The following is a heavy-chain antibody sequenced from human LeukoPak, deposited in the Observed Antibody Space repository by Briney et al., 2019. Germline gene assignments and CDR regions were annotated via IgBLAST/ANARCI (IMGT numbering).Heavy chain of an antibody. J-gene: IGHJ4*02. CDR2: ISYDGSNK. CDR3: ARESMTTVTTTFDY. Sequence: GGSLRLSCAASGFTSSSYAMHWVRQAPGKGLEWVAVISYDGSNKYYADSVKGRFTISRDNSKNTLYPQMNSLRAEDTAVYYCARESMTTVTTTFDYWGQGTLVTVSS. D-gene: IGHD4-17*01. CDR1: GFTSSSYA. V-gene: IGHV3-30-3*01.